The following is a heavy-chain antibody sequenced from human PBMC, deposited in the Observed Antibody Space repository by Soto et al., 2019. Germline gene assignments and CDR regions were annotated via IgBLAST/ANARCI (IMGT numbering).Heavy chain of an antibody. CDR2: ITPFNGNT. J-gene: IGHJ6*02. D-gene: IGHD1-7*01. Sequence: SVKVSCKASGYTFTYRYLHWVRQAPGQALEWMGWITPFNGNTNYAQKFQDRVTITRDRSMSTAYMELSSLRSEDTAMYYCASSELIQPPDYYYYGMDVWGQGTTVTVSS. CDR1: GYTFTYRY. CDR3: ASSELIQPPDYYYYGMDV. V-gene: IGHV1-45*02.